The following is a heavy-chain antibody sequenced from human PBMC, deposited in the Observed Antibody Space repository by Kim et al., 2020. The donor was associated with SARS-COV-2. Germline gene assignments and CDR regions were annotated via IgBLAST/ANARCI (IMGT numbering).Heavy chain of an antibody. CDR1: GLTFDESA. V-gene: IGHV3-30-3*01. CDR2: ISYDGRNE. Sequence: GGSLRLSCAASGLTFDESAMNWVRQAPGKGLAWVAVISYDGRNEEYADSVKGRFTISRDNSKSTLYLQMNSLRVEDTAVYFCARGNYFESISLSDYYNGMDVWGQGTTVTVS. J-gene: IGHJ6*02. CDR3: ARGNYFESISLSDYYNGMDV. D-gene: IGHD3-22*01.